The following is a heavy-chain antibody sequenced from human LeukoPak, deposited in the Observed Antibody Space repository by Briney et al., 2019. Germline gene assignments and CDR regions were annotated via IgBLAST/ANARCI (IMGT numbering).Heavy chain of an antibody. J-gene: IGHJ5*02. CDR3: ARDGYCTNGVCYGWFDP. D-gene: IGHD2-8*01. CDR1: GFTFSSYS. V-gene: IGHV3-21*01. Sequence: GGSLRLSCAASGFTFSSYSMNWVRQAPGKGLEWVSSISSSSSYIYYADSVKGRFTISRDNGKNSLYLQMNSLRAEDTAVYYCARDGYCTNGVCYGWFDPWGQGTLVTVSS. CDR2: ISSSSSYI.